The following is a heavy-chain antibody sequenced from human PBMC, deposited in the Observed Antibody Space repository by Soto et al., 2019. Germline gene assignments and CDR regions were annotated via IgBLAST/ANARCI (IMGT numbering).Heavy chain of an antibody. Sequence: PSETLSLTCAVSGGSISSGGYSWNWIRQPPGKGLEWIGYIYHSGSTLYNPSLKSRVTISVDKSKNQFSLKLTSVTAADTAVYCGARDQLDGNWFDPGGQGTLVPVPS. J-gene: IGHJ5*02. D-gene: IGHD1-1*01. V-gene: IGHV4-30-2*01. CDR3: ARDQLDGNWFDP. CDR2: IYHSGST. CDR1: GGSISSGGYS.